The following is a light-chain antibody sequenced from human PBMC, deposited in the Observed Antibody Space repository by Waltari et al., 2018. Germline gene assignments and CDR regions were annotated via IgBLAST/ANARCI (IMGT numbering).Light chain of an antibody. CDR2: DVN. CDR3: CSFTRSSTWV. CDR1: TNDFGGYNY. Sequence: QSALTQPASVSGSPGPSIIISCTGTTNDFGGYNYVSWYQQHPGKAPKLMIYDVNSRPSGVSSRFSGSKSGNTASLIISGLQAEDEADYYCCSFTRSSTWVFGGGTKVTVL. V-gene: IGLV2-14*03. J-gene: IGLJ3*02.